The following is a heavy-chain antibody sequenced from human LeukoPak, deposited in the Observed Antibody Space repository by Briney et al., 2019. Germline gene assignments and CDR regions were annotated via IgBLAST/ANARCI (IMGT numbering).Heavy chain of an antibody. V-gene: IGHV4-39*07. Sequence: SETLSLTCTVSGGSISSSSYYWGWIRQPPGKGLEWIGSIYYSGSTYYNPSLKSRVTISVDTSKNQFSLKLSSVTAADTAVYYCAGDVAAAEYWGQGTPVTVSS. J-gene: IGHJ4*02. CDR1: GGSISSSSYY. CDR2: IYYSGST. D-gene: IGHD6-13*01. CDR3: AGDVAAAEY.